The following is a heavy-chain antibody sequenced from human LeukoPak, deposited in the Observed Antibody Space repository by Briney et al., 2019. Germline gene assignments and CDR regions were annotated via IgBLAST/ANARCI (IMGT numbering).Heavy chain of an antibody. D-gene: IGHD6-13*01. J-gene: IGHJ4*02. CDR2: ISSSGSTI. CDR1: GFTFSDYY. Sequence: GGSLRLSCAASGFTFSDYYMSRIRQAPGKGLEWVSYISSSGSTIYYADSVKGRFTISRDNAKNSLYLQMNSLRAEDTAVYYCAREQQQLAHRFDYWGQGTLVTVSS. CDR3: AREQQQLAHRFDY. V-gene: IGHV3-11*04.